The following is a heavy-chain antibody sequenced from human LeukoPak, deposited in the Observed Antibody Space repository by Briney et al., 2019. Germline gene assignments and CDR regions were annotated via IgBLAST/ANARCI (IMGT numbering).Heavy chain of an antibody. Sequence: SETLSLTCTVSSGSISRQYWSWIRRPPGKGLEWIGFIYYSGSTNYNPSLRSRVTISVDTSKNQFSLKLSSVTAADTAVYYCARIAWFGELSYFDYWGQGTLVTVSS. D-gene: IGHD3-10*01. CDR2: IYYSGST. J-gene: IGHJ4*02. V-gene: IGHV4-59*11. CDR1: SGSISRQY. CDR3: ARIAWFGELSYFDY.